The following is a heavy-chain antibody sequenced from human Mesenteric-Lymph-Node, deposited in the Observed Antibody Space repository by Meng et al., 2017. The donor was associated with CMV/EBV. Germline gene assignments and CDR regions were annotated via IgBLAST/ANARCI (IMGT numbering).Heavy chain of an antibody. D-gene: IGHD3-22*01. CDR1: GDSISNSTYY. Sequence: QLQLQASGPGLVKPSEPLSLSCIVSGDSISNSTYYWTWSRQPPGKGLEWIGSVHHSGTTYYNPSLKGRLTISVDTSANLFSLRLPTVTAADTATYYCARRGNYDSDYSEYWGQGTLVTVSS. CDR3: ARRGNYDSDYSEY. J-gene: IGHJ4*02. V-gene: IGHV4-39*01. CDR2: VHHSGTT.